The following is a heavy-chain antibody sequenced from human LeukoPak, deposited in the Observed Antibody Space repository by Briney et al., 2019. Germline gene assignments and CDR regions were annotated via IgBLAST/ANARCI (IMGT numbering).Heavy chain of an antibody. J-gene: IGHJ4*02. CDR2: MNPNTGNT. V-gene: IGHV1-8*01. CDR1: GYTFTSYD. D-gene: IGHD5-18*01. Sequence: RASVKVSCKASGYTFTSYDINWVRQATGQGLEWMGWMNPNTGNTGYAQKFQGRVTMTRNTSIGTAYMELSSLRSEDTAVYYCAKRGYSYGDFDYWGQGTLVTVSS. CDR3: AKRGYSYGDFDY.